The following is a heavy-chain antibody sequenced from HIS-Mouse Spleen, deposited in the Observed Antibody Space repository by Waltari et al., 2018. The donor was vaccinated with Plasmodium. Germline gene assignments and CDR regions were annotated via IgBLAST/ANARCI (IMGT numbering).Heavy chain of an antibody. CDR3: AKGSFIGSGYDPWAFDI. D-gene: IGHD5-12*01. Sequence: GVVQPGRSLRLSCAASGFTFSSYGMHWVRQAPGKGLEWVAVISYDGSNKYYADSVKGRFTISRDNSKNTLYLQMNSLRAEDTAVYYCAKGSFIGSGYDPWAFDIWGQGTMVTVSS. CDR2: ISYDGSNK. CDR1: GFTFSSYG. V-gene: IGHV3-30*18. J-gene: IGHJ3*02.